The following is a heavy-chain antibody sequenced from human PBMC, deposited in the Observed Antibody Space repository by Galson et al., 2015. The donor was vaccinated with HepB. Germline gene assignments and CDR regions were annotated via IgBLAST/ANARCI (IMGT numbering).Heavy chain of an antibody. CDR3: ARPGDGYNANRPLQH. Sequence: SVKVSCKASGGTFSNYGISWVRQAPGQGLEWMGRIIPIHGIAIYAQRFQGRVTTTADKSTGTAYMEVSSLRSEDTAVYYCARPGDGYNANRPLQHWGQGTLVTVSS. D-gene: IGHD5-24*01. J-gene: IGHJ1*01. V-gene: IGHV1-69*04. CDR1: GGTFSNYG. CDR2: IIPIHGIA.